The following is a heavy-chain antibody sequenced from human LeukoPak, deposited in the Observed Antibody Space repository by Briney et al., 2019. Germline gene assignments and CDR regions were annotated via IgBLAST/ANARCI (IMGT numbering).Heavy chain of an antibody. CDR3: ARGGSGRPLDY. D-gene: IGHD3-10*01. J-gene: IGHJ4*02. V-gene: IGHV3-48*03. CDR1: GFTFSSYE. CDR2: ISSSGSTI. Sequence: GGSLRLSCAASGFTFSSYEMNWVRQAPGKGLEWVSYISSSGSTIYYADSVKGRFTISGDNAKNSLYLQMNSLRAEDTAVYYCARGGSGRPLDYWGQGTLVTVSS.